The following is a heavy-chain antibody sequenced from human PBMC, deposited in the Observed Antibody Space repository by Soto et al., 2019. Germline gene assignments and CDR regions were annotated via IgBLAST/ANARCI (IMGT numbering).Heavy chain of an antibody. CDR2: IYSGGST. J-gene: IGHJ4*02. D-gene: IGHD5-18*01. Sequence: EVQLVESGGGLVQPGGSLRLSCAASGVTVSSNYMSWVRQAPGKGLEWVSVIYSGGSTYYAASVKGRFTISRDNSKNTLYVPMNSLRAEDAAVYYCARHGYSYGGGYFDFWGQGTLVTVSS. V-gene: IGHV3-66*04. CDR1: GVTVSSNY. CDR3: ARHGYSYGGGYFDF.